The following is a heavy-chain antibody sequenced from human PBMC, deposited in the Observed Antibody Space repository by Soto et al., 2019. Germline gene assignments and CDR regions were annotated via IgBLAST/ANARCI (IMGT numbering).Heavy chain of an antibody. CDR1: GFTFSSYA. Sequence: GGSLRLSCAASGFTFSSYAMSWVRQAPGKGLEWVSAISGSGGSTYYADSVKGRFTISRDNSKNTLYLQMNSLRAEDTAVYYCARSPYYDYVWGSYRFDYWGQGTLVTVSS. V-gene: IGHV3-23*01. J-gene: IGHJ4*02. D-gene: IGHD3-16*02. CDR2: ISGSGGST. CDR3: ARSPYYDYVWGSYRFDY.